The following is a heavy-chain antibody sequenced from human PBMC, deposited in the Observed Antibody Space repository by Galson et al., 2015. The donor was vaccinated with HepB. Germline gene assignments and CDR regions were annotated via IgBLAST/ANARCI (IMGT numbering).Heavy chain of an antibody. D-gene: IGHD2-21*02. J-gene: IGHJ4*02. CDR3: ARAPYCGGDCYTTPDY. Sequence: SLRLSCAASGFTFSSYAMHWVRQAPGKGLEWVAGISYDGSNKYYADSVKGRFTISRDNSKNTLYLQMNSLRAEDTAVYYCARAPYCGGDCYTTPDYWGQGTLVTVSS. CDR2: ISYDGSNK. V-gene: IGHV3-30-3*01. CDR1: GFTFSSYA.